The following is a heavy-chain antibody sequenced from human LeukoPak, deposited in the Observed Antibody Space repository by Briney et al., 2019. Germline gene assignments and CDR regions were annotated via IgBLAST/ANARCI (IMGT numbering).Heavy chain of an antibody. CDR1: GFTFSSYA. CDR3: ARPHYYDSSGYYYEISY. CDR2: ISYDGSNK. J-gene: IGHJ4*02. Sequence: GRSLRLSCAASGFTFSSYAMHWVRQAPGKGLEWVAVISYDGSNKYYADSVKGRFTISRDNSKNTLYLQMNSLRAEDTAVYYCARPHYYDSSGYYYEISYWGQGTLVTVSS. D-gene: IGHD3-22*01. V-gene: IGHV3-30*04.